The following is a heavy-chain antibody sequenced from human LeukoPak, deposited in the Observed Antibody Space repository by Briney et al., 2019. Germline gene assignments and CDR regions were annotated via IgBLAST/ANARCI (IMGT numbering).Heavy chain of an antibody. Sequence: GGSLRLSCAASGFTFSTYSMHWVRQAPGKGLQWVALISYDGSKRYYTDSVEGRFTISRDNSKNTLYLQMDSLRAEDTAVYYYARVRDKSGYYSRNNNAFDSGREGRMVTVYS. D-gene: IGHD3-3*01. CDR1: GFTFSTYS. V-gene: IGHV3-30*04. CDR2: ISYDGSKR. J-gene: IGHJ3*02. CDR3: ARVRDKSGYYSRNNNAFDS.